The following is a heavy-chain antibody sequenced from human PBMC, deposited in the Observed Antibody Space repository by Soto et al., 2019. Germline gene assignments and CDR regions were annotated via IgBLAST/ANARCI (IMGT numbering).Heavy chain of an antibody. J-gene: IGHJ4*02. CDR3: ARVGIAARPSTLLFLGGRLKKEYYFDY. Sequence: ASVKVSCKASGYTFTSYDINWVRQATGQGLEWMGWMNPNSGNTGYAQKFQGRVTMTRNTSISTAYMELSSLRSEDTAVYYCARVGIAARPSTLLFLGGRLKKEYYFDYWGQGTLVTVSS. V-gene: IGHV1-8*01. CDR2: MNPNSGNT. D-gene: IGHD6-6*01. CDR1: GYTFTSYD.